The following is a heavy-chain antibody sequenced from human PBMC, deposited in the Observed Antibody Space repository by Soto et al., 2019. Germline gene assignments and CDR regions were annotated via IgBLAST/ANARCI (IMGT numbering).Heavy chain of an antibody. J-gene: IGHJ4*02. Sequence: GGSLRLSCAASGFTFSDSATHWVRQASGKGLEWVGRIRSKANTYATSYAASVKGRFTISRDDSRNMAFLHMNSLKTEDTAVYYCTLLGSNWGQGTPVTVSS. CDR1: GFTFSDSA. V-gene: IGHV3-73*01. CDR3: TLLGSN. D-gene: IGHD3-10*01. CDR2: IRSKANTYAT.